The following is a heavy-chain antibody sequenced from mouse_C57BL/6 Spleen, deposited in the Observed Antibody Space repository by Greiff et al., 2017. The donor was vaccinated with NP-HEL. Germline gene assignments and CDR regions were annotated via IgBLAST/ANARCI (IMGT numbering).Heavy chain of an antibody. D-gene: IGHD1-1*01. Sequence: VQLQQPGAELVKPGASVKLSCKASGYTFTSYWMQWVKQRPGQGLEWIGEIDPSDSYTNYNQKFKGKATLTVDTSSSTAYMQLSSLTSEDSAVYYCARAGYYGSSYVRRYFDVWGTGTTVTVSS. CDR3: ARAGYYGSSYVRRYFDV. V-gene: IGHV1-50*01. CDR2: IDPSDSYT. CDR1: GYTFTSYW. J-gene: IGHJ1*03.